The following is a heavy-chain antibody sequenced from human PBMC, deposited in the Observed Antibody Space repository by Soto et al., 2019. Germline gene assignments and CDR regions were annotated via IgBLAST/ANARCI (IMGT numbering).Heavy chain of an antibody. CDR3: ARSTGDRAFDI. Sequence: PGGSLRLSCAASGFTVSSHYMSWVRQAPGKGLEWVSVIYSGGTTYSADSVKGRFTISRDNSKNTLYLQMNSLRAEDTAVYYCARSTGDRAFDIWGQGTMVTVSS. CDR2: IYSGGTT. D-gene: IGHD2-21*01. J-gene: IGHJ3*02. V-gene: IGHV3-66*01. CDR1: GFTVSSHY.